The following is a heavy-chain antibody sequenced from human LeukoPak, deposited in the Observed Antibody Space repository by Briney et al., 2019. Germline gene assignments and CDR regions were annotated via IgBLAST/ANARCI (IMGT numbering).Heavy chain of an antibody. J-gene: IGHJ3*02. Sequence: SETLSLTCTVSGGSISSSSYYWGWIRQPPGKGLEWIGSIYYSGSTYYNPSLKSRVTISVDTSKNQFSLKLSSVTAADTAVYYCARDHRSRRFLAVDAFDIWGQGTMVTVSS. D-gene: IGHD3-3*01. CDR2: IYYSGST. CDR1: GGSISSSSYY. CDR3: ARDHRSRRFLAVDAFDI. V-gene: IGHV4-39*02.